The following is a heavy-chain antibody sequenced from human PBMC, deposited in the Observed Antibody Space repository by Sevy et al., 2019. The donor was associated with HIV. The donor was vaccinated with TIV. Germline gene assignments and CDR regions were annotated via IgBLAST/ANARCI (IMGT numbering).Heavy chain of an antibody. CDR1: GFTFSRYW. CDR3: ARDCNSNACLWGLDV. Sequence: GGSLRLSCAASGFTFSRYWMSWVRQAPGKGLEWVANIKGDGSEKYYVDSVKGRFTISRDNAKNSLYLQMNSLRAEDTAVYYCARDCNSNACLWGLDVWGQGTTVTVSS. CDR2: IKGDGSEK. V-gene: IGHV3-7*03. J-gene: IGHJ6*02. D-gene: IGHD2-2*01.